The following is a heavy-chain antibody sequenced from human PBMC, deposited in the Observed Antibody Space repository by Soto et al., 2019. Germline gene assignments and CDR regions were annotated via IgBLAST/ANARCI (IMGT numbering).Heavy chain of an antibody. D-gene: IGHD3-3*01. CDR1: GFTFSYYY. Sequence: GGSLRLSCADSGFTFSYYYMSWIRKAPGKGLEWVSYISSSGSTIYYADSVKGRFTISRDNAKNSLYLQMNSLRAEDTAVYYCARDWRITIFGVTYYYYGIDVWGQGTTVTVSS. CDR3: ARDWRITIFGVTYYYYGIDV. V-gene: IGHV3-11*01. J-gene: IGHJ6*02. CDR2: ISSSGSTI.